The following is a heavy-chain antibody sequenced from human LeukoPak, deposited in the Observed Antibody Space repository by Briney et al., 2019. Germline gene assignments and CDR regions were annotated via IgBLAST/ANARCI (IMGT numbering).Heavy chain of an antibody. V-gene: IGHV4-39*07. D-gene: IGHD3-3*01. Sequence: SETLSLTCTVSGASISNSPYFWAWIRQPPGKGLEWIGSISEGGATYYNPSLKSRVTISVDTSRNQFSLKLSSVTAADTAVYYCARAAYDFWSGEFYYYMDVWGKGTTVTVSS. CDR1: GASISNSPYF. CDR3: ARAAYDFWSGEFYYYMDV. J-gene: IGHJ6*03. CDR2: ISEGGAT.